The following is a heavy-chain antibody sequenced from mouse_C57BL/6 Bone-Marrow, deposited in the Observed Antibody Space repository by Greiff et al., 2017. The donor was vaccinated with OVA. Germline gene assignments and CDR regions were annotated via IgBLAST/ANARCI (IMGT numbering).Heavy chain of an antibody. CDR3: ARWGGLRREGGYAMDY. D-gene: IGHD2-4*01. Sequence: EVQLQQSGPELVKPGASVKMSCKASGYTFTDYNMHWVKQSHGKSLEWIGYINPNNGGTSYNQKFKGKATLTVNKSSSTAYMELRSLTSEDSAVYYCARWGGLRREGGYAMDYWGQGTSVTVSS. CDR2: INPNNGGT. J-gene: IGHJ4*01. CDR1: GYTFTDYN. V-gene: IGHV1-22*01.